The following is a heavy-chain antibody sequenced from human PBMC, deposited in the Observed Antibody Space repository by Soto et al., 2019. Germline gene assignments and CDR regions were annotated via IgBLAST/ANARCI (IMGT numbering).Heavy chain of an antibody. Sequence: QVQLVESGGGMVQPGRSLRLSCAASGFTFSSYGMHWVRQAPGKGLEWVAVIWYDGSNKYYADSVKGRFTISRDNSKNTLYLQMNNLRVEDTAVYFCARESIAAATTAPFDYWGQGTLVTVSS. CDR2: IWYDGSNK. CDR3: ARESIAAATTAPFDY. J-gene: IGHJ4*02. D-gene: IGHD6-13*01. V-gene: IGHV3-33*01. CDR1: GFTFSSYG.